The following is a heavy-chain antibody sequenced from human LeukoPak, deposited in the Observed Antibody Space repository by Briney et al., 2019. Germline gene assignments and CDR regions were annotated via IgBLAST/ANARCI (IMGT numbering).Heavy chain of an antibody. D-gene: IGHD6-19*01. CDR1: GGSISSYS. V-gene: IGHV4-30-2*01. J-gene: IGHJ4*02. CDR2: IYPSGST. CDR3: ARASVVAGSGLDY. Sequence: PSETLSLTCTVSGGSISSYSWSWIRQPPGKGLEWIGYIYPSGSTYYNPSLKSRVTISVDRSKNQFSLKLNSVTAADTAVYYCARASVVAGSGLDYWGQGTLVTVSS.